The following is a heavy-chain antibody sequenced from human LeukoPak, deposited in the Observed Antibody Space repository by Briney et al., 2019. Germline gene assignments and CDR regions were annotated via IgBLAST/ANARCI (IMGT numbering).Heavy chain of an antibody. CDR3: TTDVADYDFWSGYYSRVDY. J-gene: IGHJ4*02. Sequence: GGSLRLSCAASGFTFSNTWMSWVRQAPGKGLEWVGRIKSKTDGGTTDYAAPVKGRFTISRDDSKNTLYLQMNSLKTEDTAVYYCTTDVADYDFWSGYYSRVDYWGQGTLVTVTS. CDR2: IKSKTDGGTT. CDR1: GFTFSNTW. D-gene: IGHD3-3*01. V-gene: IGHV3-15*01.